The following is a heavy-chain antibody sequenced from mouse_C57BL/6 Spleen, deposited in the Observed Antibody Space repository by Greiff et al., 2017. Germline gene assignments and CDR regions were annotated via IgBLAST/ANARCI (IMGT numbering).Heavy chain of an antibody. D-gene: IGHD1-1*01. CDR3: TGSSTARFAY. CDR1: GYTFTDYE. Sequence: QVQLKQSGAELVRPGASVTLSCKASGYTFTDYEMHWVKQTPVHGLEWIGAIDPETGGTAYNQKFKGKAILTADKSSSTAFMELRSLTSEDATVYYGTGSSTARFAYWGQGTLVTVSA. J-gene: IGHJ3*01. V-gene: IGHV1-15*01. CDR2: IDPETGGT.